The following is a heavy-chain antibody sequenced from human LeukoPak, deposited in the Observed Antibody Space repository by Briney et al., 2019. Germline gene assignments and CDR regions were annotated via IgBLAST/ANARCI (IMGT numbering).Heavy chain of an antibody. D-gene: IGHD6-13*01. CDR3: AKGGPYSSSWGGKFDH. V-gene: IGHV3-23*01. J-gene: IGHJ4*02. Sequence: PGGSLRLSCEGSAFIFSGHWMNWVRQTPGKGLEWVSSISGSGDRTYYAVSVNGRFTISRDNSKNTLYLQMNSLRAEDTAIYYCAKGGPYSSSWGGKFDHWGQGTLVTVSS. CDR1: AFIFSGHW. CDR2: ISGSGDRT.